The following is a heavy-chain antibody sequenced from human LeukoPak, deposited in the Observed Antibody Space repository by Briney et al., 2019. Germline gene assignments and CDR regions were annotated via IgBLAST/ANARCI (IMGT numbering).Heavy chain of an antibody. CDR3: AKDIAVQGYYYYMDV. CDR1: GFTFDDYA. CDR2: ISWNSGSI. J-gene: IGHJ6*03. D-gene: IGHD1-1*01. V-gene: IGHV3-9*01. Sequence: PGRSLRLSCAASGFTFDDYAMHWVRQAPGKGLEGVSGISWNSGSIGYADSVKGRFTISRDNAKNSLYLQMNSLRAEDTALYYCAKDIAVQGYYYYMDVWGKGTTVTVSS.